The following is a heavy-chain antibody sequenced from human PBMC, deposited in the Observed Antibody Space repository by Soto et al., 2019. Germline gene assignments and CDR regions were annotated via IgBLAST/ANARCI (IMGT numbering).Heavy chain of an antibody. Sequence: QLQLQESGSGLVKPSQTLSLTCAVSGGSISSGGYSWSWIRQPPGKGLGWIGYIYHSGSTYYNPSLKSRVTISVDRSKNQFSLKLSSVTAADTAVYYCARGYCISTSCNNWFDPWGQGTLVTVSS. D-gene: IGHD2-2*01. CDR3: ARGYCISTSCNNWFDP. CDR2: IYHSGST. CDR1: GGSISSGGYS. J-gene: IGHJ5*02. V-gene: IGHV4-30-2*01.